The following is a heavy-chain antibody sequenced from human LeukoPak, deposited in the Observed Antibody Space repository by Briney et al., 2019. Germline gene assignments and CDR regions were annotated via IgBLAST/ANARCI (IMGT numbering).Heavy chain of an antibody. CDR2: TKDGGTTT. Sequence: GGSLRLSCAASGFTFSSYWIHWVRHVPGKGLVWVSRTKDGGTTTDYADSVKGGFTISRDDAKNTLYLQINSPRAEDMAVYYCTTIRPGYSGQGTLVTVSP. CDR1: GFTFSSYW. D-gene: IGHD5-12*01. CDR3: TTIRPGY. V-gene: IGHV3-74*01. J-gene: IGHJ4*02.